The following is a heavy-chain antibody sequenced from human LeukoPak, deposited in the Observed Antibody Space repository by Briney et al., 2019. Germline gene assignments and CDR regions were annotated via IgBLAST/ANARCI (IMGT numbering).Heavy chain of an antibody. J-gene: IGHJ4*02. Sequence: GGSLRLSCAASGFTVSSNYMSWVRQAPGKGLEWVSVIYGGGSTYYADSVKGRFTISRDNSKNTLYLQMNSLRAEDTAVYYCARDPPQAAPDYWGQGTLVTVSS. CDR2: IYGGGST. D-gene: IGHD6-6*01. CDR3: ARDPPQAAPDY. CDR1: GFTVSSNY. V-gene: IGHV3-53*01.